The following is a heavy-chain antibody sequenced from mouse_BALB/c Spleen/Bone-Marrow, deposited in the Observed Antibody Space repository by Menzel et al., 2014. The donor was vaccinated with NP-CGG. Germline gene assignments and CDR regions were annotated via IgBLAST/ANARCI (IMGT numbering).Heavy chain of an antibody. CDR3: ARGRPSAMDY. Sequence: QVQLKQSGAELVKPGASVKLSCKASGYTFTSYWMHWVKQRPGQGLEWIGEINPSNGRTNYNEKFKSKATLTVDKSSSTAYMQLSSQTSQDSAVYYCARGRPSAMDYWGQGTSVTVSP. CDR2: INPSNGRT. CDR1: GYTFTSYW. J-gene: IGHJ4*01. V-gene: IGHV1S81*02.